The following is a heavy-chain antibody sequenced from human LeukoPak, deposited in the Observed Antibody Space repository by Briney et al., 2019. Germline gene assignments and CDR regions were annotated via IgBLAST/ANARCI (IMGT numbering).Heavy chain of an antibody. D-gene: IGHD3-3*01. CDR2: ISSSSSTI. CDR3: ARSYDFWSGYYPVDY. Sequence: GGSLRLSCAASGFTFSSYSTNWVRQAPGKGLEWVSYISSSSSTIYYADSVKGRFTISRDNAKNSLYLQMNSLRAEDTAVYYCARSYDFWSGYYPVDYWGQGTLVTVSS. CDR1: GFTFSSYS. J-gene: IGHJ4*02. V-gene: IGHV3-48*01.